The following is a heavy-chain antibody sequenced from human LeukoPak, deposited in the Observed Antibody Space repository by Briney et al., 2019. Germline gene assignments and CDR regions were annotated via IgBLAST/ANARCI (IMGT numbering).Heavy chain of an antibody. CDR1: GYTFTSYG. J-gene: IGHJ5*02. Sequence: GASVNVSCKASGYTFTSYGISWVRQAPGQGLEWMGWISAYNGNTNYAQKLQGRVTMTTDTSTSTAYMELRSLRSDDTAVYYCAREGALELRYWFDPWGQGTLVTVSS. D-gene: IGHD1-7*01. CDR2: ISAYNGNT. CDR3: AREGALELRYWFDP. V-gene: IGHV1-18*01.